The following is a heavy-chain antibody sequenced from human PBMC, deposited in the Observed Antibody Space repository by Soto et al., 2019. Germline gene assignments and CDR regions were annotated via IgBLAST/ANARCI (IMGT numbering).Heavy chain of an antibody. V-gene: IGHV4-30-4*01. Sequence: PSETLSLTCTVSGGSISSGDYYWSWIRQPPGKGLEWIGSIYYSGSPYYNPSLKSRVTISVDTSKNQFSLKLTSMTAADTAVYYCVRRSFNWPQESGGMDVWGPGTTVTVSS. CDR1: GGSISSGDYY. CDR2: IYYSGSP. D-gene: IGHD3-9*01. J-gene: IGHJ6*02. CDR3: VRRSFNWPQESGGMDV.